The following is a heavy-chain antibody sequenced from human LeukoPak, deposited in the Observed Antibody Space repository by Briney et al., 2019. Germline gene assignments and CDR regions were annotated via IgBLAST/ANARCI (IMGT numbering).Heavy chain of an antibody. D-gene: IGHD2-2*02. CDR2: IGTAGDT. Sequence: PGGSLRLSCAASGFTFSSYDVHWVRQATGKGLEWVSAIGTAGDTYYPGSVKGRFTISRENAKNSLYLQMNNLRAGDTAVYFCARAGCSRSSCYRSDWWFDPWGQGTLVTVFS. V-gene: IGHV3-13*01. CDR1: GFTFSSYD. J-gene: IGHJ5*02. CDR3: ARAGCSRSSCYRSDWWFDP.